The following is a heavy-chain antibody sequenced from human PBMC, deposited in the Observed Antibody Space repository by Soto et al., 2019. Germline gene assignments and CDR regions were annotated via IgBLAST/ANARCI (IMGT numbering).Heavy chain of an antibody. CDR3: ARAGYDSSGYTDY. D-gene: IGHD3-22*01. J-gene: IGHJ4*02. V-gene: IGHV1-46*01. Sequence: FVQVSCKASGYTLTSFYIHWVRQAPGQGLEWMGIINPSGGSTSYAQKFQGRVTMTRDTSTSTVYMELSSLRSEDTAVYYCARAGYDSSGYTDYWGQGTLVTVSS. CDR2: INPSGGST. CDR1: GYTLTSFY.